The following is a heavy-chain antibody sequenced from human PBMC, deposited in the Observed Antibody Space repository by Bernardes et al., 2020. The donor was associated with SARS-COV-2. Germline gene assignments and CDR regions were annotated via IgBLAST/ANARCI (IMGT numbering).Heavy chain of an antibody. CDR1: GFTFSSYW. Sequence: GSLRLSCAASGFTFSSYWMHWVRQTPGKGLVWVSRLDSAGIINYADSVRGRFTISRDNAKNTLYLQMNNLRAEDTALYYCARHSSGWGGAGNDGFDFWGQGTMVTVSS. CDR2: LDSAGII. V-gene: IGHV3-74*01. J-gene: IGHJ3*01. D-gene: IGHD6-19*01. CDR3: ARHSSGWGGAGNDGFDF.